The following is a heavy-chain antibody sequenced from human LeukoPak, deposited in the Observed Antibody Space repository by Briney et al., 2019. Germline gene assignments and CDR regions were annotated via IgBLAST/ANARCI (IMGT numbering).Heavy chain of an antibody. V-gene: IGHV4-31*03. Sequence: PSQTLSLTCTVSGGSISSGDYYWTWVRQHPGKGLEWIGYIYYSGSTSYNPSLKGRVTISVDTSKNQFPLKLSSVTAADTAVYYCARDRLAGSYRIDHWGQGTLVTVSS. CDR1: GGSISSGDYY. CDR3: ARDRLAGSYRIDH. J-gene: IGHJ4*02. D-gene: IGHD1-26*01. CDR2: IYYSGST.